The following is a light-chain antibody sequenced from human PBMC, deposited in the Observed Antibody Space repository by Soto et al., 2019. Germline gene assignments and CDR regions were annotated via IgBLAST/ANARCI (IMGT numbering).Light chain of an antibody. CDR2: DVS. CDR1: QGVSSR. J-gene: IGKJ1*01. CDR3: QQYTDWPPWT. V-gene: IGKV3-15*01. Sequence: EIVMTQSPATLAVSPGERATLSCRASQGVSSRLAWYQQKPGQAPRLLIYDVSTRASDTPARFSGSGSGTEFTLTISSLHSKDFATYYCQQYTDWPPWTFGQGTKVEIQ.